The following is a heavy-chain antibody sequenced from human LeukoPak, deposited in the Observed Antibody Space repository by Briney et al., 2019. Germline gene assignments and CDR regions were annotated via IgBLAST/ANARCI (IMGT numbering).Heavy chain of an antibody. J-gene: IGHJ4*02. CDR3: ARDVAREFDY. CDR1: GYTFTSYY. CDR2: INPSGGST. Sequence: ASVKVSCTASGYTFTSYYMRWVRQAPGQGLEWMGIINPSGGSTSYAQKFQGRVTMTRDTSTRTVYMQLSSLRSDDTAVYYCARDVAREFDYWGQGTLVTVSS. V-gene: IGHV1-46*01.